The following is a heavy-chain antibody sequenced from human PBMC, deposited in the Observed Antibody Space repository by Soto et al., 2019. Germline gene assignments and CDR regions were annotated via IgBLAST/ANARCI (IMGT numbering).Heavy chain of an antibody. D-gene: IGHD6-13*01. CDR1: GGSISTYY. CDR2: INHSGST. Sequence: ETLSLTCTVSGGSISTYYWNWIRQPPGKGLEWIGEINHSGSTNYNPSLKSRVTISVDTSKNQFSLKLSSVTAADTAVYYCARDKAAVGNYYYYYYGMDVWGQGTTVTVSS. J-gene: IGHJ6*02. V-gene: IGHV4-34*01. CDR3: ARDKAAVGNYYYYYYGMDV.